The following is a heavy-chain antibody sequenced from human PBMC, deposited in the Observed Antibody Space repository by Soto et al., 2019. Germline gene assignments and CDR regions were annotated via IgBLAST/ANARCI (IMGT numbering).Heavy chain of an antibody. D-gene: IGHD6-19*01. CDR1: GYTFTSYY. CDR2: INPSGGST. Sequence: EASVKVSCKASGYTFTSYYMHWVRQAPGQGLEWMGIINPSGGSTSYAQKFQGRVTMTRDTSTSTVYMELSSLRSEDTAVYYCARGGIAVAGTNWFDPWGQGTLVTVSS. CDR3: ARGGIAVAGTNWFDP. J-gene: IGHJ5*02. V-gene: IGHV1-46*01.